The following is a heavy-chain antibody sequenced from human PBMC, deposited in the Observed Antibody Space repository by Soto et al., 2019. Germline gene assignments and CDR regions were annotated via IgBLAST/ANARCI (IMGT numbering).Heavy chain of an antibody. CDR3: ATSGSRSWLQPRPLYLHY. D-gene: IGHD6-13*01. V-gene: IGHV4-31*03. CDR2: IYDSGST. CDR1: GGSISSGDYY. J-gene: IGHJ4*01. Sequence: QVQLQESGPGLVKPSQTLSLTCTMSGGSISSGDYYWSWIRQRPGSGLEWIGYIYDSGSTYYNPSLKSRVSISVDTSMNQFSLRLSSVTPADTAVYYCATSGSRSWLQPRPLYLHYWGHGTLVTVSS.